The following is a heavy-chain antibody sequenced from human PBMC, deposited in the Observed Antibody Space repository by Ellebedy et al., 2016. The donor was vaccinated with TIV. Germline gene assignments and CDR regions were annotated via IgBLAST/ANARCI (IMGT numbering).Heavy chain of an antibody. V-gene: IGHV1-18*01. J-gene: IGHJ4*02. CDR2: ISAYNGNT. CDR1: GYTFTSYG. Sequence: AASVKVSCKASGYTFTSYGISWVRQAPEQGLEWMGWISAYNGNTNYAQKLQGRVTMTTDTSTSTAYMELRSLRSDDTAVYYCARAWRDGYNFPLGDYWGQGTLVTVSS. D-gene: IGHD5-24*01. CDR3: ARAWRDGYNFPLGDY.